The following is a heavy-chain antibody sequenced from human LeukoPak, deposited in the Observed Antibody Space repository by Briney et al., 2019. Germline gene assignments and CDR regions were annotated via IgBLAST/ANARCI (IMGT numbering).Heavy chain of an antibody. D-gene: IGHD1-1*01. J-gene: IGHJ4*02. CDR3: ATAPGYNWNVFHY. CDR1: GYTLTELS. CDR2: FDPEDGET. V-gene: IGHV1-24*01. Sequence: ASVKVSCKVSGYTLTELSMHWVRQAPGKGLEWMGGFDPEDGETIYAQKFQGRVTMTEDTSTDTAYMELCSLRSEDTAVYYCATAPGYNWNVFHYWGQGTLVTVSS.